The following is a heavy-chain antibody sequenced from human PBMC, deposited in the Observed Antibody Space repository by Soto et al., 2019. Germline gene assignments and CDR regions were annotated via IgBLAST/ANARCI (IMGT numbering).Heavy chain of an antibody. CDR2: IYHSGST. Sequence: SETLSLTCAVHGGSISSNNWCSCVRRPQGKGREGFGEIYHSGSTNYSPSPKSRRIISLDKSKNQFSLKLTSVTAAESTAYYCGTDAFIVVDPTSLDVMDVWGQGTTVTVSS. CDR3: GTDAFIVVDPTSLDVMDV. J-gene: IGHJ6*02. V-gene: IGHV4-4*02. D-gene: IGHD2-2*01. CDR1: GGSISSNNW.